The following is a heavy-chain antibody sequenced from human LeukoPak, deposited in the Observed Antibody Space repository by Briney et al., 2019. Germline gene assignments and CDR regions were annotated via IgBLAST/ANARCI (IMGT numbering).Heavy chain of an antibody. CDR2: IYPSGGT. CDR1: GGSITTGTYY. CDR3: ASTDFWSGYYTPAFDY. V-gene: IGHV4-61*02. Sequence: SQTLSLTCTVSGGSITTGTYYLNWIRQSAGKGLEWIGLIYPSGGTNYNPSLKSRVTISVDTSKNQFSLKLSSVTAADTAVYYCASTDFWSGYYTPAFDYWGQGTLVTVSS. D-gene: IGHD3-3*01. J-gene: IGHJ4*02.